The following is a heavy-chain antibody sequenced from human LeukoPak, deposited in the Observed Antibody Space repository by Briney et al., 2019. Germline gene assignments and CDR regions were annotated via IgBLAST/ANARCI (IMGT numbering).Heavy chain of an antibody. CDR2: ISSSSSTI. Sequence: PGGSLRLSCAASGFTFSSYSMNWVRQAPGKGLEWVSYISSSSSTIYYADSVKGRFTISRDNAKNSLYLQMNSLRAEDTAVYYCARDEIPPYYYDSSGYFDYWGQGTLVTVSS. D-gene: IGHD3-22*01. J-gene: IGHJ4*02. CDR3: ARDEIPPYYYDSSGYFDY. V-gene: IGHV3-48*01. CDR1: GFTFSSYS.